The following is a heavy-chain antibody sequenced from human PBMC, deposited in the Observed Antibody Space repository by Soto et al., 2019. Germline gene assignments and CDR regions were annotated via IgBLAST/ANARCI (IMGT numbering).Heavy chain of an antibody. J-gene: IGHJ4*02. CDR1: GGSFSGYD. D-gene: IGHD2-8*02. Sequence: SETLSLSCAGYGGSFSGYDWTWIRQPPGTGLEWIGEINHSGSTNYNPSLKSRVTISVDTSKNQFSLKLTSVTAADTAVYYCARDKLTGLFAYWGQGTLVPVSS. V-gene: IGHV4-34*01. CDR2: INHSGST. CDR3: ARDKLTGLFAY.